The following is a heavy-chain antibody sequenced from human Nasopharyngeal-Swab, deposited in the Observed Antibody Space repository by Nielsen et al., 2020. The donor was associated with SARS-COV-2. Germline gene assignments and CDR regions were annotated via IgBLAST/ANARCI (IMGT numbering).Heavy chain of an antibody. CDR1: GFTFSSYA. D-gene: IGHD3-22*01. Sequence: GGSLNLSCAASGFTFSSYAMSWVRQPPGQGLEWFSAISGSGGSTDYADSVKGRFTISRDNSKNTLYLQMNSLRAEDTAVYYCAKVEIAMIVVPNGGFDYWGQGTLVTVSS. J-gene: IGHJ4*02. CDR3: AKVEIAMIVVPNGGFDY. CDR2: ISGSGGST. V-gene: IGHV3-23*01.